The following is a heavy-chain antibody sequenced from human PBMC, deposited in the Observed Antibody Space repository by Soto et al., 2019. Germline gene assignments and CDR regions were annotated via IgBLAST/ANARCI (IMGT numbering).Heavy chain of an antibody. CDR1: GFTFSSYA. J-gene: IGHJ6*02. V-gene: IGHV3-30-3*01. D-gene: IGHD3-10*01. Sequence: QVQLVESGGGVVQPGRSLRLSCAASGFTFSSYAMHWVRQAPGKGLEWVAVISYDGSNKYYADSVKGRFTISRDNSKNTLYLQMNSLRAEDTAVYSCAREVVGESYYGMDVWGQGTTVTVSS. CDR2: ISYDGSNK. CDR3: AREVVGESYYGMDV.